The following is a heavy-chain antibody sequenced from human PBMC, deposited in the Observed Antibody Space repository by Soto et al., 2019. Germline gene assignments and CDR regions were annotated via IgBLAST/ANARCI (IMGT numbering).Heavy chain of an antibody. D-gene: IGHD3-10*01. CDR1: GGTFNTYA. Sequence: QVQLVQSGAEMKKPGSSVKVSCQSSGGTFNTYAMNWVRQAPGQGPEWMGDISPMFGAANYAPKIQGRVTIIADESTGTSYMQLSSLTSEDTALYFCAREVQVHTPAFVYWGQGTLVTVSS. CDR3: AREVQVHTPAFVY. J-gene: IGHJ4*02. CDR2: ISPMFGAA. V-gene: IGHV1-69*19.